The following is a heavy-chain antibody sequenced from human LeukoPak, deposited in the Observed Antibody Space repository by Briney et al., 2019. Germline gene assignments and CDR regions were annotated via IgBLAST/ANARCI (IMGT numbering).Heavy chain of an antibody. Sequence: HPGRSLRLSCAASGFTFSSYSMNWVRQAPGKGLEWVSYISSSSSTIYYADSVKGRFTISRDNAKNSLYLQMNSLRAEDTAVYYCARGTGTYYYDSSGYYPGYWGQGTLVTVSS. D-gene: IGHD3-22*01. CDR1: GFTFSSYS. CDR3: ARGTGTYYYDSSGYYPGY. V-gene: IGHV3-48*01. CDR2: ISSSSSTI. J-gene: IGHJ4*02.